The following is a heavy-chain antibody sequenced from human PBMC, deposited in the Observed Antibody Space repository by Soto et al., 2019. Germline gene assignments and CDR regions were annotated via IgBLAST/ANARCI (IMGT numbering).Heavy chain of an antibody. CDR3: AREGYPYGLDS. CDR2: TYTGGNT. D-gene: IGHD4-17*01. CDR1: GFSINSKY. J-gene: IGHJ4*02. Sequence: EVQLVETGGGLIQPGGSLSLSCAASGFSINSKYMTWVRQAPGKGPEWVSLTYTGGNTLYADSVKGRFTVARDMSTNTLFLQMDSLRGDDTAIYYCAREGYPYGLDSWGQGSLVAVSS. V-gene: IGHV3-53*02.